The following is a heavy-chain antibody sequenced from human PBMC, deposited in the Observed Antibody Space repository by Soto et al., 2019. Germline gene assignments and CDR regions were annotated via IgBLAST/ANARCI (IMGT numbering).Heavy chain of an antibody. CDR1: GYTLTELS. V-gene: IGHV1-24*01. D-gene: IGHD6-13*01. J-gene: IGHJ5*02. Sequence: ASVKVSCKVSGYTLTELSMHWVRQAPGKGLEWMGGFDPEDGETIYAQKFQGRVTMTEDTSTDTAYMELSSLRSEDTAVYYCATVQQLVRGSWFDPWGQGTRVTVSS. CDR3: ATVQQLVRGSWFDP. CDR2: FDPEDGET.